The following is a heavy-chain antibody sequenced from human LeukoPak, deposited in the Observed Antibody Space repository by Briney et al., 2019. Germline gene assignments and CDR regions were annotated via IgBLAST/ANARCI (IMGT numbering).Heavy chain of an antibody. CDR2: IYPGDSDT. CDR1: GYTFTTYW. CDR3: GRLKGVGAARSAFDI. Sequence: RGESLKISCKGSGYTFTTYWIGWVRQMPGKGLEWMGIIYPGDSDTRYSPSFQGQVTISADKSVSTAYLQWSSLKASDTAMYYCGRLKGVGAARSAFDIWGQGTMVTVSS. V-gene: IGHV5-51*01. J-gene: IGHJ3*02. D-gene: IGHD6-13*01.